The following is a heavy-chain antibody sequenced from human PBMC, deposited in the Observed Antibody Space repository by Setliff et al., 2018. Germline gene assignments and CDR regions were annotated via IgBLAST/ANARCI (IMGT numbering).Heavy chain of an antibody. V-gene: IGHV4-61*09. Sequence: SETLSLTCTVSGDSISSRRDYWGWFRQPAGKELEWIGQVYTSWSSNYNPSLKSRVAISLDTSKNQFSLSLTSVTAADTAVYYCARMSGFQYIDVWDKGTTVTVSS. D-gene: IGHD3-3*01. CDR2: VYTSWSS. J-gene: IGHJ6*03. CDR1: GDSISSRRDY. CDR3: ARMSGFQYIDV.